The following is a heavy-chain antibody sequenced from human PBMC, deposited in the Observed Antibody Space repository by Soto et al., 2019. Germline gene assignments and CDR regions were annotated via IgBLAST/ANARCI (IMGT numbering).Heavy chain of an antibody. CDR3: AKDTRGFYYYMDV. Sequence: HPGGSLRLSCAASGFTFDDYAMHWVRQAPGKGLEWVSGISWNSGSIGYADSVKGRFTISRDNAKNSLYLQVNSLRAEDTALYYCAKDTRGFYYYMDVWGKGTTVTVSS. D-gene: IGHD3-10*01. CDR1: GFTFDDYA. J-gene: IGHJ6*03. CDR2: ISWNSGSI. V-gene: IGHV3-9*01.